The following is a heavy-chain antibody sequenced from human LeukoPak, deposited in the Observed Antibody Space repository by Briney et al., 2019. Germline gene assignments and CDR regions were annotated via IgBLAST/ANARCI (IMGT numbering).Heavy chain of an antibody. J-gene: IGHJ4*02. CDR2: IYPGDSDT. V-gene: IGHV5-51*01. D-gene: IGHD3-22*01. CDR3: ARRVRGDSSGYYHFDY. CDR1: GYSFTSYW. Sequence: GESLKISCKGSGYSFTSYWIGWVRQMPGKGLEWMGIIYPGDSDTRYSPSFQGQVTISADKSISTAYLQWSSLKAPDTAMYYCARRVRGDSSGYYHFDYWGQGTLVTVSS.